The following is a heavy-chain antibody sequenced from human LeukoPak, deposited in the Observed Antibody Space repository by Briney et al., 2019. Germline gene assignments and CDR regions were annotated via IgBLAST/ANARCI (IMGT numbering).Heavy chain of an antibody. J-gene: IGHJ6*02. D-gene: IGHD3-10*01. CDR3: VRGLYSHGSGNSLSVSDYGTDV. CDR1: GGSFNHFA. CDR2: IIPIYETT. Sequence: GSSVKVSCKASGGSFNHFAVNWVRQAPGQGLEWMGGIIPIYETTNYAQKFQDRVTITADGFTSSAYMELSSLRSEDTAVYYCVRGLYSHGSGNSLSVSDYGTDVWGQGTTVTVSS. V-gene: IGHV1-69*01.